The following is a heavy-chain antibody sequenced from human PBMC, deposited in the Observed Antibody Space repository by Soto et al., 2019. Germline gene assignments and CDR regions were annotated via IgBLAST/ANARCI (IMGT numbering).Heavy chain of an antibody. Sequence: QVQLVQSGAEVNKPGSSVKVSCKASGGTFSSYSINWVRQYPGQGLEWMGEIIPIFGTANYAQKFQGRVTITADESTSTAYMELSSLRSEDTAVYYCARDGGRHSGGIDYWGQGTLVTVSS. D-gene: IGHD1-26*01. V-gene: IGHV1-69*01. CDR2: IIPIFGTA. J-gene: IGHJ4*02. CDR3: ARDGGRHSGGIDY. CDR1: GGTFSSYS.